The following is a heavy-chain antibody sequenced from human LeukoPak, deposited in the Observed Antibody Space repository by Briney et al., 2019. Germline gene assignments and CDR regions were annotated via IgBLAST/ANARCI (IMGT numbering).Heavy chain of an antibody. CDR3: ARGRRIKYNYHAFDI. CDR2: IYYSGST. D-gene: IGHD1-20*01. V-gene: IGHV4-39*07. J-gene: IGHJ3*02. Sequence: PSETLSLTCTVSGGSISSSSYYWGWIRQPPGKGLEWIGSIYYSGSTYYNPSLKSRVTISVDTSKNQFSLKLSSVTAADTAVYYCARGRRIKYNYHAFDIWGQGTMVTVSS. CDR1: GGSISSSSYY.